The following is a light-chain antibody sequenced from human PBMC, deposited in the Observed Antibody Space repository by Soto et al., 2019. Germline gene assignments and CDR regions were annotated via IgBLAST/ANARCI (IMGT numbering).Light chain of an antibody. CDR1: SSDVGGYNY. J-gene: IGLJ1*01. CDR2: VVS. Sequence: QSVLTQPASVSGSPGQSITISCTGTSSDVGGYNYVSWYQQHPGKAPKLMIYVVSNRPSGVSNRFSGSKSGNTASLTISGLQAEDEADYYCSSYTSSSTQVFGTGTKLTVL. CDR3: SSYTSSSTQV. V-gene: IGLV2-14*01.